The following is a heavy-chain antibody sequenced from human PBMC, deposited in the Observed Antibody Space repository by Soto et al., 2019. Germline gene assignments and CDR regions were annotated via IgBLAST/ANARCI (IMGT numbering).Heavy chain of an antibody. CDR3: AREWGRGATVTTSRDYYYGMDV. CDR1: GFTFSSYG. V-gene: IGHV3-33*01. CDR2: IWYDGSNK. D-gene: IGHD4-4*01. Sequence: GGSLRLSCAASGFTFSSYGMHWVRQAPGKGLEWVAVIWYDGSNKYYADSVKGRFTISRDNSKNMQYLQMNSLRAEDTAVYYCAREWGRGATVTTSRDYYYGMDVWGQGTTVTVSS. J-gene: IGHJ6*02.